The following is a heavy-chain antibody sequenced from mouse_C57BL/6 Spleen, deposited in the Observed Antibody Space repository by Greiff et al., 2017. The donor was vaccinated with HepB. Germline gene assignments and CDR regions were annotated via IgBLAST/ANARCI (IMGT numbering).Heavy chain of an antibody. CDR2: INYDGSST. Sequence: EVQVVESEGGLVQPGSSMKLSCTASGFTFSDYYMAWVRQVPEKGLEWVANINYDGSSTYYLDSLKSRFIISRDNAKNILYLQMSSLKSEDTATYYCARGHYSNYYFDYWGQGTTLTVSS. J-gene: IGHJ2*01. CDR3: ARGHYSNYYFDY. CDR1: GFTFSDYY. V-gene: IGHV5-16*01. D-gene: IGHD2-5*01.